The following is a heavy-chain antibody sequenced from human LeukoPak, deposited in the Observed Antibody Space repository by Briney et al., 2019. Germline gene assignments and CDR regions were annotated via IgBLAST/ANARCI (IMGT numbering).Heavy chain of an antibody. D-gene: IGHD6-19*01. CDR1: GYTFTGYY. CDR2: INPNSGGT. V-gene: IGHV1-2*02. Sequence: ASVKVSCKASGYTFTGYYMHWVRQAPGQGLEWMGWINPNSGGTNYAQKFQGRVTMTRDTSISTAYMELSRLRSDDTAVYYCAIDAKLVRYSSGWYRGFDYWGQGTLVTVSS. J-gene: IGHJ4*02. CDR3: AIDAKLVRYSSGWYRGFDY.